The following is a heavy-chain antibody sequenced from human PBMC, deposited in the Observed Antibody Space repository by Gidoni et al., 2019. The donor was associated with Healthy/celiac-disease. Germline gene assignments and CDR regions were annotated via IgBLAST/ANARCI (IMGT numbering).Heavy chain of an antibody. CDR3: ARSYFMVRGVIIGPPGFDP. CDR1: GASITSGSYY. Sequence: QVQLQESGPGLVKPSQTLSLTCTVPGASITSGSYYWSWIRQPAGKGLEWLGRIYTSGSTNYNPSLKSRVTISVDTSKNQFSRKLSSVTAADTAVYYCARSYFMVRGVIIGPPGFDPWGQGTLVTVSS. D-gene: IGHD3-10*01. CDR2: IYTSGST. J-gene: IGHJ5*02. V-gene: IGHV4-61*02.